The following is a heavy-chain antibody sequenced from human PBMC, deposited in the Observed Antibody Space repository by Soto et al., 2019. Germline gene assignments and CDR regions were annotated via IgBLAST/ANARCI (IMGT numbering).Heavy chain of an antibody. CDR3: AGLAYHLDY. D-gene: IGHD3-16*01. J-gene: IGHJ4*02. CDR2: IWSDGSKQ. Sequence: QVQLVESGGGVVQPGKSLSLSCAASGFTFSSYAMHWVRQAPGKGLEWVALIWSDGSKQDYADSVKGRFTISRDNSKSTLYLQMTSLKAEDTAVYYCAGLAYHLDYWGQGSLVTVSS. V-gene: IGHV3-33*01. CDR1: GFTFSSYA.